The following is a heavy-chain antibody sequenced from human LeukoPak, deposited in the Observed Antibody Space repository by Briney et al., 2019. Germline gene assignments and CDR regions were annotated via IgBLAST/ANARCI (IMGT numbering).Heavy chain of an antibody. V-gene: IGHV4-31*03. Sequence: SQTLSLTSTVSGGSISSGGYYWSWIRQHPGKGLEWIGYIYYSGSTYYNPSLKSRVTISVDTSKNQFSLKLSSVTAADTAVYYCARARAVADYYYYYGMDVWGQGTTVTVSS. D-gene: IGHD6-19*01. CDR1: GGSISSGGYY. J-gene: IGHJ6*02. CDR2: IYYSGST. CDR3: ARARAVADYYYYYGMDV.